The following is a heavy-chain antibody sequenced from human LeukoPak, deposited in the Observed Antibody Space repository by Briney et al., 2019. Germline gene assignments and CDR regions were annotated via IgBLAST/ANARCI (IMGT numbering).Heavy chain of an antibody. J-gene: IGHJ4*02. CDR2: IIPIFGTA. V-gene: IGHV1-69*01. CDR3: ARADAYSSSPNYFDY. CDR1: GGTFSSYA. D-gene: IGHD6-6*01. Sequence: SVKVSCKASGGTFSSYAISWVRQAPGQGLEWMGGIIPIFGTANYAQKFQGRVTITADESTSTAYMELSSLRSEDTAVYYCARADAYSSSPNYFDYWGQGTLVTVSS.